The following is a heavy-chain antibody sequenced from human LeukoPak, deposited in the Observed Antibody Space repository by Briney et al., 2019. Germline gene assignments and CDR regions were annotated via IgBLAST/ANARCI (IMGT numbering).Heavy chain of an antibody. D-gene: IGHD3-22*01. CDR3: AKLSYDSSGFKGRHLDY. CDR2: FFPGASNT. J-gene: IGHJ4*02. V-gene: IGHV5-51*01. Sequence: GESLKISCKASGYRFTSYWIAWVRQMPGIGLGWMGNFFPGASNTRYRPSFQGQVTISVDKSIATAYLQWNSLRASDTAMYYCAKLSYDSSGFKGRHLDYWGQGTLVTVSS. CDR1: GYRFTSYW.